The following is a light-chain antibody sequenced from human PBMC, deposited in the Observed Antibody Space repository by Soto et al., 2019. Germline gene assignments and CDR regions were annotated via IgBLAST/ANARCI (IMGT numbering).Light chain of an antibody. CDR3: QQANSFPFT. CDR1: QIIGTW. J-gene: IGKJ3*01. V-gene: IGKV1-12*02. Sequence: DIQMTQSPSSVSASIGDRVTITCRASQIIGTWLAWYQQKPGKAPTLLIYGASTLQSGVPSRFSGSGSGTDFTLTITNLQAEDSAIYYCQQANSFPFTFGPGTKWISN. CDR2: GAS.